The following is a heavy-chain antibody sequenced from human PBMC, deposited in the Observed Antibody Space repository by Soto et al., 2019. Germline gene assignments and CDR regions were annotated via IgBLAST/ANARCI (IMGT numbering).Heavy chain of an antibody. Sequence: QVQLVQSGAEVKKPGSSVKVSCKASGGSFNRYGIHWVRQAPGQGLEWMGGIVPNYGTANYAQRFQGRVTIVADKSTGTVYMEVTSLKPEDTAVYYCARGWIDLWWYFEDWGQGTLVTVSS. CDR2: IVPNYGTA. CDR3: ARGWIDLWWYFED. V-gene: IGHV1-69*06. CDR1: GGSFNRYG. D-gene: IGHD5-18*01. J-gene: IGHJ1*01.